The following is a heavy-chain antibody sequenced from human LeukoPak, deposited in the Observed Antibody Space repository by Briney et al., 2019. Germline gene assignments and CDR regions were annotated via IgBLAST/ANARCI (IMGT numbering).Heavy chain of an antibody. J-gene: IGHJ4*02. V-gene: IGHV1-2*02. CDR1: GGTFSSYA. D-gene: IGHD2-15*01. CDR3: ARCVCSGDSCYWVFDS. CDR2: INPNGGGT. Sequence: ASVKVSCKASGGTFSSYAISWVRQAPGQGLEWMGWINPNGGGTNYAQKFQGRVTMTRDTSISTAYMELSRLRSDDTAVYYCARCVCSGDSCYWVFDSWGQGTLVTVSS.